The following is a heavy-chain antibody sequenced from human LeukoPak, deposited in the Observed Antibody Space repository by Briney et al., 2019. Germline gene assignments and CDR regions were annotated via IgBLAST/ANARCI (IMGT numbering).Heavy chain of an antibody. D-gene: IGHD5-18*01. CDR1: GASISSGAYY. V-gene: IGHV4-31*03. J-gene: IGHJ2*01. Sequence: SETLSLTCTVSGASISSGAYYWSWLRQHPGKGLEWIGYIYYSGSTYYNPSLKSRVTISLDTSKNQCSLKLSSVTAADTAMYYCARDAEVRYTYGPHWYFDLWGRGTPVTVSS. CDR2: IYYSGST. CDR3: ARDAEVRYTYGPHWYFDL.